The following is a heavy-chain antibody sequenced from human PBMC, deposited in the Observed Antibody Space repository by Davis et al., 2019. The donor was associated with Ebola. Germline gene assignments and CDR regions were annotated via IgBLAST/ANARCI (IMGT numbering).Heavy chain of an antibody. D-gene: IGHD3-22*01. J-gene: IGHJ4*02. CDR1: GFTFSDNY. CDR3: ARGLDSSGYSLPFDY. CDR2: IDSDGSST. Sequence: PGGSLRLSCAASGFTFSDNYMSWIRQAPGKGLVWVSRIDSDGSSTYYADSVKGRFTISRDNAKNTLYLQMNSLRVEDTAVYYCARGLDSSGYSLPFDYWGQGTLVTVSS. V-gene: IGHV3-74*01.